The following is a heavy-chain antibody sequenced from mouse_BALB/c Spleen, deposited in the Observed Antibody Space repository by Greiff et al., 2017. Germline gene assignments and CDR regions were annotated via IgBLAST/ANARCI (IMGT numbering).Heavy chain of an antibody. CDR3: ARGGYGNSEGFAY. CDR2: INPSSGYT. V-gene: IGHV1-4*02. D-gene: IGHD2-10*02. CDR1: GYTFTSYT. J-gene: IGHJ3*01. Sequence: QVQLKQSAAELARPGASVKMSCKASGYTFTSYTMHWVKQRPGQGLEWIGYINPSSGYTEYNQKFKDKTTLTADKSSSTAYMQLSSLTSEDSAVYYCARGGYGNSEGFAYWGQGTLVTVSA.